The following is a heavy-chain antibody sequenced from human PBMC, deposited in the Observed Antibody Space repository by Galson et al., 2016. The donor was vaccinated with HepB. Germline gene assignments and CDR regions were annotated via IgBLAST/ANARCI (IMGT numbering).Heavy chain of an antibody. CDR3: ARSRSSGWLVELDH. CDR2: ISSDSSKI. V-gene: IGHV3-30*03. Sequence: SLRLSCAGSRFAFDKFGIHWVRQAPGKELEWVAIISSDSSKIHYGESVRGRFTITRDNSKDTVYLHMNNLKSDDTSLYYCARSRSSGWLVELDHWGQGTLVTVSS. J-gene: IGHJ4*02. CDR1: RFAFDKFG. D-gene: IGHD6-19*01.